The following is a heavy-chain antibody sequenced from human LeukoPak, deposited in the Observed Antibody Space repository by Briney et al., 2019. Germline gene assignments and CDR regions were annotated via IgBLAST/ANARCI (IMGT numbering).Heavy chain of an antibody. V-gene: IGHV3-49*04. Sequence: GGSLRLSCTASGFTFGDYAMSWVRQAPGKGLEWVGFIRSKAYGGTTEYAASVKGRFTISRDDSKSIAYLQMNSLKTEDTAVYYCTRWLPARHYMDVWGKGTTVTVSS. D-gene: IGHD6-6*01. J-gene: IGHJ6*03. CDR2: IRSKAYGGTT. CDR3: TRWLPARHYMDV. CDR1: GFTFGDYA.